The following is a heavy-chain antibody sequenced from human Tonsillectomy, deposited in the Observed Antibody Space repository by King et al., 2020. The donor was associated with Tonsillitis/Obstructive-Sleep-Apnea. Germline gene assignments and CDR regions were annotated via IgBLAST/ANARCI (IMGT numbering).Heavy chain of an antibody. D-gene: IGHD2-2*01. CDR3: ARGDSRGVVVPAAIPPWFYP. J-gene: IGHJ5*02. Sequence: VQLVESGGGVVQPGRSLRLSCAASGFTFSSYGMHWVRQAPGKGLEWVAVIWYDGSNKYYADSVKGRFTISRDNSKNTLYLQMNSLRAEDTAVYYCARGDSRGVVVPAAIPPWFYPWGQGSLGTVSS. V-gene: IGHV3-33*01. CDR2: IWYDGSNK. CDR1: GFTFSSYG.